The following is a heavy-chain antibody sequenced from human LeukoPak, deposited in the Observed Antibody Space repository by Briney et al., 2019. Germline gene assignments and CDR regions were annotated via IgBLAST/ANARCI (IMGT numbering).Heavy chain of an antibody. D-gene: IGHD4-4*01. V-gene: IGHV3-48*04. Sequence: TGGSLRLSCAASGFTFSSYSMTWVRQAPGMGLEWISYIWDSGTPIYYADSVKGRFTISRDNAKNSLYLQMNSLRAEDTAVYYCARGVYSNYFHFDYWGQGTLVTVSS. CDR1: GFTFSSYS. J-gene: IGHJ4*02. CDR2: IWDSGTPI. CDR3: ARGVYSNYFHFDY.